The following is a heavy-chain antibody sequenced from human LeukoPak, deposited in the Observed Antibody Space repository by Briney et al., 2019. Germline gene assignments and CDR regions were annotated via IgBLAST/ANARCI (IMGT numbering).Heavy chain of an antibody. Sequence: SETLSLTCTVSGGSISSYYWSWIRQPPGKGLEWIGYIYYSGSTNYNPSLKSRVTISVDTSKNQFSLKLSSVTAADTAVYYCARDRYGSGSYYAPRWTDNWLDPWGQGTLVTVSS. CDR2: IYYSGST. J-gene: IGHJ5*02. CDR1: GGSISSYY. D-gene: IGHD3-10*01. V-gene: IGHV4-59*01. CDR3: ARDRYGSGSYYAPRWTDNWLDP.